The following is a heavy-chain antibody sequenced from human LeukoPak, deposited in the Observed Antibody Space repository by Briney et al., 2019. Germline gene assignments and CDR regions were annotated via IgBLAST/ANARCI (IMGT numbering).Heavy chain of an antibody. Sequence: SETLSLTCAVYGGSFSGYYWSWIRQPPGKGLEWIGEINHSGSTNYNPSLKSRVTISVDTSKNQFSLKLSSVTAADTAVYYCARASGYSGSYCDYWGQGTLVTVSS. CDR2: INHSGST. CDR1: GGSFSGYY. CDR3: ARASGYSGSYCDY. V-gene: IGHV4-34*01. J-gene: IGHJ4*02. D-gene: IGHD1-26*01.